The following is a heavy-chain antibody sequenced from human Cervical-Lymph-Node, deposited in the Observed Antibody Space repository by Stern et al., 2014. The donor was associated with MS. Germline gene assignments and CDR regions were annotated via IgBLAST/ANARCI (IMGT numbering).Heavy chain of an antibody. CDR1: GGTFSKFP. V-gene: IGHV1-69*01. D-gene: IGHD6-13*01. CDR3: ALSSETSDRWYSLGYDL. Sequence: QVQLVQSGAEVTKPWSSVKVSCKDSGGTFSKFPSSWVRQAPGQGLEWMRGIFPVFGTPTYAQEFRGRVTITADVSTSTVYMELSSLRSDDTAVYYCALSSETSDRWYSLGYDLWGQGTLVTVSS. J-gene: IGHJ5*02. CDR2: IFPVFGTP.